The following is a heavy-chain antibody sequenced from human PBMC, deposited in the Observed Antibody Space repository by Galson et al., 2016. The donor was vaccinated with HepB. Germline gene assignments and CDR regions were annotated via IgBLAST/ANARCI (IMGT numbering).Heavy chain of an antibody. J-gene: IGHJ4*02. CDR3: TNYCGASSCYSGHVY. Sequence: SLRLSCAASGISVSSYVMTWVRQAPGKGLEWVSAISGSGGSTYYAGSVKGRFTISKDNSKNTLYLQMNSLRAEDTALYYCTNYCGASSCYSGHVYWGQGTLVTVSS. CDR1: GISVSSYV. V-gene: IGHV3-23*01. D-gene: IGHD2-15*01. CDR2: ISGSGGST.